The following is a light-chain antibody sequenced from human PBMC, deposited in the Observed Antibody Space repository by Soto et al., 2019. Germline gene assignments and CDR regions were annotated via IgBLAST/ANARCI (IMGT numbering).Light chain of an antibody. CDR3: QQYNSS. Sequence: DIQLTQSPSFLSASVGDRVTITCRASQGISSYLAWYQQKPGKAPNLLIYAASTLQSGVPSRFSGSGSGTEFTLTISSLQPDDFATYYCQQYNSSVGQGTKVDI. CDR2: AAS. V-gene: IGKV1-9*01. CDR1: QGISSY. J-gene: IGKJ1*01.